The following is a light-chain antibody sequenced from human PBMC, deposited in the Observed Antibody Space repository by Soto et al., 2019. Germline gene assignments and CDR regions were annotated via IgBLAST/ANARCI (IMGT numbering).Light chain of an antibody. Sequence: QSVLTQPPSVSGAPGQRVTVSCTGGASNIGAAFDVHWYQQRPGTAPKLLIYDNNNRPSGVPDRFSGSRSGTSASLAITGLQAEDEADYYCQSYDSSLSGSVVFGGGTK. V-gene: IGLV1-40*01. CDR1: ASNIGAAFD. J-gene: IGLJ2*01. CDR3: QSYDSSLSGSVV. CDR2: DNN.